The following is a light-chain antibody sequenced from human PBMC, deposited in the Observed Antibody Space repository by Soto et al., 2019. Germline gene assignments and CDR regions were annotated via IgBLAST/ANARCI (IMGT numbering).Light chain of an antibody. V-gene: IGKV1-5*03. CDR3: QQYNDNWT. Sequence: DIQMTQSPSTLSASVGDRVTITCRASQSISSWLAWYQQKPGKAPRLLIYKASNLESGVPSRFSGSGSGTEFTLTISSLQTDDSATYYCQQYNDNWTFGQGTKVE. CDR1: QSISSW. J-gene: IGKJ1*01. CDR2: KAS.